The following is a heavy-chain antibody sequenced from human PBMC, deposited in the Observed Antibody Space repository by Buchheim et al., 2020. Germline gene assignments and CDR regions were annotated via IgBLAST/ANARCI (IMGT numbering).Heavy chain of an antibody. CDR1: GITFSNAW. D-gene: IGHD3-10*01. CDR3: TSRPMVRGAKVTLWADY. V-gene: IGHV3-15*01. Sequence: EVQLVESGGGLVKPGGSLRLSCAASGITFSNAWMSWVRQAPGKGLERVGRIKSKTDGGTTDYAAPVTGRFTISRDDSKNTLYLQMNSLKTEDTAVYYCTSRPMVRGAKVTLWADYWGQGTL. J-gene: IGHJ4*02. CDR2: IKSKTDGGTT.